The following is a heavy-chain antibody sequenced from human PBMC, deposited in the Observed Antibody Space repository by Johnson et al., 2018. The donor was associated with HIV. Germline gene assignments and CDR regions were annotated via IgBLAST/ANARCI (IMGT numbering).Heavy chain of an antibody. Sequence: QVQLVESGGGLVKPGGSLRLSCAASGFTFSDYYMSWIRQAPGKGLEWVSGINWSGGDAGYVDSVKGRFTISRDNAKNSLYLQMNDLRVDDTALYYCARVSTGFTISGVVILPTGAFDIWGQGTLVTVSS. D-gene: IGHD3-3*01. CDR1: GFTFSDYY. CDR2: INWSGGDA. V-gene: IGHV3-11*05. CDR3: ARVSTGFTISGVVILPTGAFDI. J-gene: IGHJ3*02.